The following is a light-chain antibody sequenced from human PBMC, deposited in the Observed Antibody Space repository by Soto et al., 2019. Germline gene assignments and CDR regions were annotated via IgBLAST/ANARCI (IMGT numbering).Light chain of an antibody. CDR3: AAWDDSLNGVV. J-gene: IGLJ2*01. CDR1: SSNIGTNT. Sequence: QSVLTQPPSASGTPGQRVTISCSGGSSNIGTNTVNWYQQLPGTAPKLLIYSNNQRSSGVPDRFSGSKSGTSASLAISGLQSDDEADYYCAAWDDSLNGVVFGGGTKLTVL. V-gene: IGLV1-44*01. CDR2: SNN.